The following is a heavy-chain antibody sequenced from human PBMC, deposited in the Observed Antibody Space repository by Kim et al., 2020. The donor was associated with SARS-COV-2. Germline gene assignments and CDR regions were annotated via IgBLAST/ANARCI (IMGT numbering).Heavy chain of an antibody. D-gene: IGHD3-10*01. CDR2: INHSGST. J-gene: IGHJ4*02. V-gene: IGHV4-34*01. Sequence: SETLSLTCAVYGGSFSGYYWSWIRQPPGKGLEWIGEINHSGSTNYNPPLKSRVTISVDTSKNQFSLKLSSVTAADTAVYYCARTKVRGVIGYWGQGTLVT. CDR3: ARTKVRGVIGY. CDR1: GGSFSGYY.